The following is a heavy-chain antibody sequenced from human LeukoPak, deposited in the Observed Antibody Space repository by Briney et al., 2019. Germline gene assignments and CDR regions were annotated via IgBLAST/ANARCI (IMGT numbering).Heavy chain of an antibody. CDR3: ARGEAATDWFDP. D-gene: IGHD6-13*01. Sequence: PGESLKISCKGSGYSFASYWSGWGRQMPGKGLEWMGIIYPGDSDTRYSPSFRGQVTISADKSISTAYLQWSSLKASDTAMYYCARGEAATDWFDPWGQGTLVTVSS. CDR2: IYPGDSDT. V-gene: IGHV5-51*01. CDR1: GYSFASYW. J-gene: IGHJ5*02.